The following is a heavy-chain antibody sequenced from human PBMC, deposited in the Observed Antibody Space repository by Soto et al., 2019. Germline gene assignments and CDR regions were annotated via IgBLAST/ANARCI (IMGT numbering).Heavy chain of an antibody. J-gene: IGHJ2*01. CDR1: GFTFDDYA. CDR2: ISWNSGSI. CDR3: AKGRQQLPYFDL. Sequence: PGGSLRLSCAASGFTFDDYAMHWVRQAPGKGLEWVSGISWNSGSIGYADSVKGRFTIPRDNAKNSLYLQMNSLRAEDTALYYCAKGRQQLPYFDLWGRGTLVTVSS. D-gene: IGHD6-13*01. V-gene: IGHV3-9*01.